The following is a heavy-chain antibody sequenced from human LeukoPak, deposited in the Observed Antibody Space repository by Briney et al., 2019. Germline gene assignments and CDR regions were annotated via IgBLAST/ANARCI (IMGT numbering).Heavy chain of an antibody. CDR1: GFTFSNAW. D-gene: IGHD2-2*01. CDR2: IKSKTDGGTT. CDR3: TTDGRGYCSSTSCYSEKNYYYYYMDV. J-gene: IGHJ6*03. Sequence: PGGSLRLSCAASGFTFSNAWMSWVRQAPGKGLEWVGRIKSKTDGGTTDYAAPVKGRFTISRDDSKNTLYLQMNSLKTEDTAVYYCTTDGRGYCSSTSCYSEKNYYYYYMDVWGKGTTVTVSS. V-gene: IGHV3-15*01.